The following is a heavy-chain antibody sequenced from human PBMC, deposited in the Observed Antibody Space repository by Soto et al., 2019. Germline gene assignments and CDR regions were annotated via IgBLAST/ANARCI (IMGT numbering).Heavy chain of an antibody. V-gene: IGHV3-23*01. Sequence: EVQLLESGGGFVQPGGSLRLSCAASGFTFSSYAMRWVRQAPGKGLEWVSAISGSGGSTYYADSVKGRFTISRDNPKNTLYLQMNSLRAEDTAVYYCARRGSGSYYDYWGQGTLVTVSS. CDR1: GFTFSSYA. CDR2: ISGSGGST. J-gene: IGHJ4*02. CDR3: ARRGSGSYYDY. D-gene: IGHD1-26*01.